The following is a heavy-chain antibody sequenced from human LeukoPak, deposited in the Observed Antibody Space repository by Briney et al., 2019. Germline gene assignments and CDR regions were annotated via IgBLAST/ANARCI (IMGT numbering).Heavy chain of an antibody. CDR3: AELGITMIGGV. D-gene: IGHD3-10*02. CDR1: GFTFSSYE. V-gene: IGHV3-48*03. J-gene: IGHJ6*04. Sequence: GALSLSCAASGFTFSSYEMNWVRQAPGKGLEWVSYISSSGSTIYYADSVKGRFTISRDNAKNSLYLQMNSLRAEDTAVYYCAELGITMIGGVWGKGTTVTISS. CDR2: ISSSGSTI.